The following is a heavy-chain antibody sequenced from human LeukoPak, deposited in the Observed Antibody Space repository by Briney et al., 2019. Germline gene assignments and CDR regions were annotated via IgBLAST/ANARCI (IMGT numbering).Heavy chain of an antibody. V-gene: IGHV3-23*01. Sequence: PGGSLGLSCAASGFTFSSYAMSWVRQAPGKGLEWVSAISGSGGSTYYADSVKGRFTISRDNSKNTLYLQMNSLRAEDTAVYYCAKGSIVVVVAAIHFDYWGQGTLVTVSS. CDR3: AKGSIVVVVAAIHFDY. CDR1: GFTFSSYA. J-gene: IGHJ4*02. CDR2: ISGSGGST. D-gene: IGHD2-15*01.